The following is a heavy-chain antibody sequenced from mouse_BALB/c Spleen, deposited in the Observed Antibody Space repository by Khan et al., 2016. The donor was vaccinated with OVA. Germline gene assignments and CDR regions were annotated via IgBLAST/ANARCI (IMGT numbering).Heavy chain of an antibody. CDR1: GYTFTSYW. J-gene: IGHJ3*01. CDR3: ANHGSSSAWLTD. D-gene: IGHD1-1*01. V-gene: IGHV1-7*01. Sequence: VQLQESGAELAKPGASVKMSCKASGYTFTSYWMHWVKQRPGQGLEWIGYINPSTGYTEYNQRFKDKATLTADKSSSTAYMQLSSLTSEESAVYYCANHGSSSAWLTDWGQGTLVTVSA. CDR2: INPSTGYT.